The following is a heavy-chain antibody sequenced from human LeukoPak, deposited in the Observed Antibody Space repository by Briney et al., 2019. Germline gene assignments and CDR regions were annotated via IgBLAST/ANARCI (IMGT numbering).Heavy chain of an antibody. CDR1: GGSISSSNW. V-gene: IGHV4-4*02. D-gene: IGHD4-17*01. Sequence: SETLSLTCAVSGGSISSSNWWSWVRQPPGKGLEWIGEIYHSGSTNYNPSLKSRVTISVDTSKNQFSLRLSSVTAADTAVYYCARDSTPYGHSGYWGQGTLVTVSP. CDR3: ARDSTPYGHSGY. J-gene: IGHJ4*02. CDR2: IYHSGST.